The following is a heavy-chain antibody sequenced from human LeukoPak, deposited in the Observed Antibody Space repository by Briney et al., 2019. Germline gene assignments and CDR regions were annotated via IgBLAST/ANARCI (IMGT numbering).Heavy chain of an antibody. Sequence: ASVKVSCKASGYTFTGYYLHWVRQAPGQGLEWMGWINPNSGGTNYAQKFQGRVTMTRDTSISTAYMELGRLRSDDTAVYYCARVPYDFWSGYDKIPEYFQHWGQGTLVTVSS. CDR1: GYTFTGYY. V-gene: IGHV1-2*02. CDR3: ARVPYDFWSGYDKIPEYFQH. CDR2: INPNSGGT. D-gene: IGHD3-3*01. J-gene: IGHJ1*01.